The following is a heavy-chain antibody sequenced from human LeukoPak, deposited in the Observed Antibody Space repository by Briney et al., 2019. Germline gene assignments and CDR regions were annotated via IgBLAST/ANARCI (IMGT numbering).Heavy chain of an antibody. CDR3: ARGYCSGDSCYSWFDP. V-gene: IGHV4-34*01. Sequence: SETLSLTCAVYGGSFSGYYWSWIGQPPGKGLEWIGEINHSGSTNYNLSLKSRVTISVDTSKNQFSLKLSSVTAADTAVYYCARGYCSGDSCYSWFDPWGQGTLVTVSS. J-gene: IGHJ5*02. CDR1: GGSFSGYY. CDR2: INHSGST. D-gene: IGHD2-15*01.